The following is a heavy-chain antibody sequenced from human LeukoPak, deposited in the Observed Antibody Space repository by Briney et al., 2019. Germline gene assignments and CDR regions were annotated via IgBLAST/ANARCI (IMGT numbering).Heavy chain of an antibody. D-gene: IGHD3-9*01. CDR1: GGTFSSYA. Sequence: SVKVSCKASGGTFSSYAISWVRQAPGQGLEWMGGIIPIFGTANYAQKFQGRVTITADESTSTAYMELSSLRSEDTAVYYCARVCPATGDILTCHTTSIPYYFDYWGQGTVVTVSS. CDR2: IIPIFGTA. J-gene: IGHJ4*02. CDR3: ARVCPATGDILTCHTTSIPYYFDY. V-gene: IGHV1-69*01.